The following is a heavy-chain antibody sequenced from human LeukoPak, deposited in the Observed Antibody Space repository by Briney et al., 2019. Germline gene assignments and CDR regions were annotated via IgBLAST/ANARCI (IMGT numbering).Heavy chain of an antibody. D-gene: IGHD6-19*01. V-gene: IGHV1-18*01. CDR1: GYTFTSIG. Sequence: ASVKVSCKASGYTFTSIGISWVRQAPGQGLEWMGWISPYDGDTSYAQSFQGRVTMTRDTTTSTAYLELRSLRSDDTAVYYCARDYSIAVARTTYGMDVWGQGTTVTVSS. CDR2: ISPYDGDT. J-gene: IGHJ6*02. CDR3: ARDYSIAVARTTYGMDV.